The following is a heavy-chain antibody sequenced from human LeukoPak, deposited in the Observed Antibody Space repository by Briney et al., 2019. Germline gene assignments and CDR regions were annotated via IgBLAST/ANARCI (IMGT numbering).Heavy chain of an antibody. Sequence: ASVKVSCKASGYTFTGYYMHWVRQAPGQGLEWMGWINPNSGGTNDAQKFQGRVTMTRDTSISTAYMELSRLRSDDTAVYYCARGYSSGWYSASGYWGQGTLVTVSS. CDR2: INPNSGGT. CDR1: GYTFTGYY. V-gene: IGHV1-2*02. D-gene: IGHD6-19*01. J-gene: IGHJ4*02. CDR3: ARGYSSGWYSASGY.